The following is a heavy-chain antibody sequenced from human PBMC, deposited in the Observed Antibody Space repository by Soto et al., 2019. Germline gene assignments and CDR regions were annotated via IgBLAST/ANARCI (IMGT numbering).Heavy chain of an antibody. Sequence: GGSLRLSCAASGFTFSNAWMSWVRQAPGKGLEWVGRIKSKTDAGTIDYAAPAKGRFAISRDDSKNTLYLQMNNQETEDTGVYYCTTDWRARGVYMDVWGQGTTVTVSS. CDR2: IKSKTDAGTI. CDR3: TTDWRARGVYMDV. J-gene: IGHJ6*02. V-gene: IGHV3-15*01. CDR1: GFTFSNAW. D-gene: IGHD3-10*01.